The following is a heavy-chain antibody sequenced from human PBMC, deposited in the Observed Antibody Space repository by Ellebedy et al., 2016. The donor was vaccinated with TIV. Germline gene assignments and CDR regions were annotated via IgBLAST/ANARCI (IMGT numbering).Heavy chain of an antibody. V-gene: IGHV3-66*02. Sequence: GGSLRLSXAASGFTFSTYGMSWVRQAPGKGLEWVSVNSGGSTYYADSVKGRFTISRDNSKNTLYLQMNSLRAEDTAVYYCARDRLPDYYDSSGYDAFDIWGQGTMVTVSS. J-gene: IGHJ3*02. CDR2: NSGGST. D-gene: IGHD3-22*01. CDR3: ARDRLPDYYDSSGYDAFDI. CDR1: GFTFSTYG.